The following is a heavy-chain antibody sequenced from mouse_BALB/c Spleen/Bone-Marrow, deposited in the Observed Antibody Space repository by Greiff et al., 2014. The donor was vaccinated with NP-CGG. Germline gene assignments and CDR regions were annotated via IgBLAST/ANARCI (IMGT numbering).Heavy chain of an antibody. CDR3: ARWEDYAMDY. CDR2: IDPANGNT. CDR1: GFNIKDTY. D-gene: IGHD4-1*01. V-gene: IGHV14-3*02. Sequence: VQLQQSGAELVKPGASVKLSCTASGFNIKDTYMHWVKQRPEQGLEWIGRIDPANGNTKYDPKFQGKATITADTSSNTAYLQLSRLTSEDTAVYYGARWEDYAMDYWGQGTSVTVSS. J-gene: IGHJ4*01.